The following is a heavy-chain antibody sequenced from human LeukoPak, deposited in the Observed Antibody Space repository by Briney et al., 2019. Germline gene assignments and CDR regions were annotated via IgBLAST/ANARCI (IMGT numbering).Heavy chain of an antibody. CDR2: INPSGGST. D-gene: IGHD3-22*01. J-gene: IGHJ6*02. Sequence: ASVKVSCKASGYTFTSYYMHWVRQAPGQGLEWMGIINPSGGSTSYAQKFQGRVTMTRDTSTSTVYMELSSLRSEDTAVYYCARINYYDSSGYYSDYYYGMDVWGQGTTVTVSS. CDR1: GYTFTSYY. V-gene: IGHV1-46*01. CDR3: ARINYYDSSGYYSDYYYGMDV.